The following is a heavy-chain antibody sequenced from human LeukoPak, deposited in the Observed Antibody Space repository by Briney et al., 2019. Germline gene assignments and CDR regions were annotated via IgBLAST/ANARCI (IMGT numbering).Heavy chain of an antibody. CDR3: ARDKRVGATILDY. Sequence: GGSLRLSCAASGFDLSSHWMHWVRQAPGKGLVWLSRINGDGRNTVYADSVKGRFTISRDNAKSSLSLQMNSLTAEDTAVYYCARDKRVGATILDYWGQGTLVTVSS. D-gene: IGHD1-26*01. V-gene: IGHV3-74*01. J-gene: IGHJ4*02. CDR2: INGDGRNT. CDR1: GFDLSSHW.